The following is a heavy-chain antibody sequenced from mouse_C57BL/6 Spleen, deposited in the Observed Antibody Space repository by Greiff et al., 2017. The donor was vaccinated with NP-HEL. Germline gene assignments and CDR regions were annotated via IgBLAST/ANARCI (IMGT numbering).Heavy chain of an antibody. CDR3: ARGDYGSSYDGYFDY. V-gene: IGHV1-69*01. CDR1: GYTFTSYW. D-gene: IGHD1-1*01. CDR2: IDPSDSYT. J-gene: IGHJ2*01. Sequence: QVQLQQPGAELVMPGASVKLSCKASGYTFTSYWMHWVKQRPGQGLEWIGEIDPSDSYTNYNQKFKGKSTLTVDKSSSTAYMQLSSLTSEDSAVYYCARGDYGSSYDGYFDYWGQGTTLTVSS.